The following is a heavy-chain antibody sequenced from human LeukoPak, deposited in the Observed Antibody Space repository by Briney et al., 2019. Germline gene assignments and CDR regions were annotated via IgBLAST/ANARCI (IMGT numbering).Heavy chain of an antibody. CDR3: ARDLFTAMVTSSNDS. CDR2: INPNSGGT. D-gene: IGHD5-18*01. V-gene: IGHV1-2*02. J-gene: IGHJ4*02. CDR1: GYTFTGYY. Sequence: GASVKVSCKASGYTFTGYYMHWVRQAPGQGLEWMGWINPNSGGTNYAQKFQGRVTMTRDTSGSTAYMELSRLRSDDTAVYYCARDLFTAMVTSSNDSWGQGTLVTVSS.